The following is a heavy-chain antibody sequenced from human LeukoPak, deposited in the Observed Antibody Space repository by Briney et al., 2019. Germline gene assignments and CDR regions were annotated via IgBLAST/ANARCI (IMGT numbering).Heavy chain of an antibody. Sequence: SETLSLTCTVSGYSISSGYYWGWIRQPPGKGLEWIGSIYHSGSTYYNLSLKSRITISVDTSKNQFSLKLSSVTAADTAVYYCARAIYGGEYYFDYWGQGTLVTVSS. V-gene: IGHV4-38-2*02. CDR1: GYSISSGYY. J-gene: IGHJ4*02. D-gene: IGHD4-23*01. CDR2: IYHSGST. CDR3: ARAIYGGEYYFDY.